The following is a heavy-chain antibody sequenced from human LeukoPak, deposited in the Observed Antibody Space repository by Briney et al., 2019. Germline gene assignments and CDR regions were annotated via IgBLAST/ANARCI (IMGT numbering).Heavy chain of an antibody. CDR2: ISPNSGGT. CDR3: ARGLRFTTFDY. Sequence: ASVKVSCKASGYTFTDYYIHWVRQAPGQGLEWMGWISPNSGGTNYAQKFQGRVTMTRDTSISTAYMELSSLRSEDTAVYYCARGLRFTTFDYWGQGTLVTVSS. D-gene: IGHD1-1*01. CDR1: GYTFTDYY. V-gene: IGHV1-2*02. J-gene: IGHJ4*02.